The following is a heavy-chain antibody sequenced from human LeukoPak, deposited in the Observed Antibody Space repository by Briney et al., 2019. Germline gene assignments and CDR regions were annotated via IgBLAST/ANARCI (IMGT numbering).Heavy chain of an antibody. J-gene: IGHJ4*02. D-gene: IGHD3-22*01. CDR2: ISGSGGIT. CDR1: GFTFSSYA. CDR3: AKRNGYDSSGYPFDY. Sequence: GGSLRLSCAASGFTFSSYAMSWVRQAPGKGLEWVSAISGSGGITFYADSVKGRFTISRDNSKNTLYLRMNSLRAEDTAEYYCAKRNGYDSSGYPFDYWGQGTLVTVSS. V-gene: IGHV3-23*01.